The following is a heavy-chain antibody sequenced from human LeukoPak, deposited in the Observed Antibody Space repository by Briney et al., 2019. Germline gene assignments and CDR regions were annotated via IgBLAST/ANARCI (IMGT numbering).Heavy chain of an antibody. D-gene: IGHD4-23*01. CDR3: ARGGYGGGYGGRNSGVNDA. V-gene: IGHV1-2*02. Sequence: ASVKVSCKASGYTFTGYYIHWVRQAPGQGLEWMGWINPNGGGTNYAQKFQGRVTMTRDTSISTAYMELNRLTSDDKDVYYGARGGYGGGYGGRNSGVNDAWGQGTLVTVSS. CDR1: GYTFTGYY. CDR2: INPNGGGT. J-gene: IGHJ5*02.